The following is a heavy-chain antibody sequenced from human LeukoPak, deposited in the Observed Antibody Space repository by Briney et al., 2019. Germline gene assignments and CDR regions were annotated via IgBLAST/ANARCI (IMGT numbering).Heavy chain of an antibody. CDR1: GFIFNNYA. CDR3: AKDNRRHYTSGPNPDSLH. J-gene: IGHJ4*02. V-gene: IGHV3-9*01. Sequence: GGSLRLSCAGSGFIFNNYAMHWVRQPPGKGLEWVSGISWNSGSIDYADSVKGRFTISRDNAKNSLYLKMNSLRVEDTAFYYCAKDNRRHYTSGPNPDSLHWGQGALVTVSS. CDR2: ISWNSGSI. D-gene: IGHD6-19*01.